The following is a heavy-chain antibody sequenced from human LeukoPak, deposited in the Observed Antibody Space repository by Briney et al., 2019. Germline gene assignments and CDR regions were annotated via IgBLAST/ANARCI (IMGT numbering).Heavy chain of an antibody. V-gene: IGHV4-4*02. CDR2: IYHSGST. D-gene: IGHD5-12*01. J-gene: IGHJ6*03. CDR1: GGSISSSNW. Sequence: PSETLSLTCAVSGGSISSSNWWSWVRQPPGKGLEWIGEIYHSGSTNYNPSLKSRVTISVDTSKNQFSLKLSSVTAADTAVYYCARDPGYSGYDGNYYYYMDVWGKGTTVTVSS. CDR3: ARDPGYSGYDGNYYYYMDV.